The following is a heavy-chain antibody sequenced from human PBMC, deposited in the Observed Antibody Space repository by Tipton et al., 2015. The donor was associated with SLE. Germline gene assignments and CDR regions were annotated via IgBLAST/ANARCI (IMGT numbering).Heavy chain of an antibody. CDR2: VFDTGYT. CDR3: ARQDLGRAATLTFDI. J-gene: IGHJ4*02. D-gene: IGHD6-25*01. V-gene: IGHV4-38-2*01. CDR1: GDSINNDYS. Sequence: TLSLTCSVSGDSINNDYSWGWIRQPPGKRLEWIGSVFDTGYTAYNPSLEGRMSISVDTSNNEFSLKLSPVTAADTAVYFCARQDLGRAATLTFDIWGLGTLVTVSS.